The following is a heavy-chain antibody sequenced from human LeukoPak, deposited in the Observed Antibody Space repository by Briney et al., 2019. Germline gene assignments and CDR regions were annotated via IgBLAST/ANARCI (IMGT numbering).Heavy chain of an antibody. CDR3: AKAANWGSFDY. CDR1: GFTFDDYG. D-gene: IGHD7-27*01. J-gene: IGHJ4*02. V-gene: IGHV3-20*04. CDR2: INWNGGST. Sequence: GVSLRLSCAASGFTFDDYGMSWVRQAPGKGLEWVSGINWNGGSTGYADSVKGRFTISRDNAKNSLYLQMNSLRAEDTAVHYCAKAANWGSFDYWGQGTLVTVSS.